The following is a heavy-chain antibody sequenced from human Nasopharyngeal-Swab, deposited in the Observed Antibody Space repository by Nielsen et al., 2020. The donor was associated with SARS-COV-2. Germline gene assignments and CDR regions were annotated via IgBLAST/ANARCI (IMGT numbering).Heavy chain of an antibody. J-gene: IGHJ6*02. CDR2: ISAYNGNT. CDR3: ARERGNIVVVPAAMSPYYYYGMDV. V-gene: IGHV1-18*01. Sequence: WVRQAPGQGLEWMGWISAYNGNTNYAQKLQGRVTMTTDTSTSTAYMELRSLRSEDTAVYYCARERGNIVVVPAAMSPYYYYGMDVWGQGTTVTVSS. D-gene: IGHD2-2*01.